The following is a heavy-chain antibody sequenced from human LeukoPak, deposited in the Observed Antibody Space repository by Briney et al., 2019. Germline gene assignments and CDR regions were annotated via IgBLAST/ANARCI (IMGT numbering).Heavy chain of an antibody. D-gene: IGHD3-10*01. J-gene: IGHJ4*02. CDR3: ARDYAGSPDY. Sequence: GGSLRLSCTASGFTFSTYWINWVRQSPGKGLVWVALINGDGSTTTRADSVKGRFTISRDNAKNTAYLQMNSLRDEDTAVYYCARDYAGSPDYWGQGTLVTVSA. V-gene: IGHV3-74*03. CDR1: GFTFSTYW. CDR2: INGDGSTT.